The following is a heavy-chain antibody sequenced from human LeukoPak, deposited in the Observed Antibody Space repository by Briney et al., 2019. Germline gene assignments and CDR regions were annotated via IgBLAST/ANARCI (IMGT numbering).Heavy chain of an antibody. Sequence: PGGSLRLSCAVSGFTLSRHGMHWVHQAPGKGPEWVAVISNDGSTEYYADSLKGRFTISRDNSKNTLYLQMNSLRPEDTAVYYCAKGSDLTGYYPLAYWGQGTLVTVSS. V-gene: IGHV3-30*18. D-gene: IGHD3-9*01. CDR2: ISNDGSTE. CDR3: AKGSDLTGYYPLAY. J-gene: IGHJ4*02. CDR1: GFTLSRHG.